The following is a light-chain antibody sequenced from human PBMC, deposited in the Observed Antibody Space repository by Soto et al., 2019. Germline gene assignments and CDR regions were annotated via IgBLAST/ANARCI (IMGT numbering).Light chain of an antibody. V-gene: IGKV3-15*01. J-gene: IGKJ4*01. CDR1: QSVNSN. CDR3: QQRSVWPLT. CDR2: AAS. Sequence: EIVMTQSPATLSVSPGERATLSCRASQSVNSNLAWYQQKPGQPPRLLMYAASTRAAGIPGRFSGSGSGTDFTLTITSLQSEDFAVYYCQQRSVWPLTFGGGTKVEIK.